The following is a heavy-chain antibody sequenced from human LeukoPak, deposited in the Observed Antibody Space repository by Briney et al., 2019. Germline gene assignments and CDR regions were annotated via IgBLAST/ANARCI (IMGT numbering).Heavy chain of an antibody. J-gene: IGHJ4*02. Sequence: MPSETLSLTCIVSGGSISSAAYYWSWIRQPAGKGLEWIGRIHTTGSIDYNPSLKSRLTISVDTSNNQFSLTLSSVTAADTAVYYCAREREGPYGYLDYWGQGTLVTVSS. D-gene: IGHD4-17*01. CDR3: AREREGPYGYLDY. CDR2: IHTTGSI. CDR1: GGSISSAAYY. V-gene: IGHV4-61*02.